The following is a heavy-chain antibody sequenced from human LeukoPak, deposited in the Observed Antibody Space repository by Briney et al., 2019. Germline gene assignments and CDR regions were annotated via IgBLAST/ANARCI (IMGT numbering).Heavy chain of an antibody. J-gene: IGHJ6*03. CDR3: ARVGIIPGRDYYYYMDV. CDR1: GYTFTSYG. Sequence: RASVKVSCKASGYTFTSYGISWVRQAPGQGLEWMGWISAYNGNTNYAQKLQGRVTMTTDTSTSTAYMELRSLRSDDTAVYYCARVGIIPGRDYYYYMDVWGKGTTVTVSS. V-gene: IGHV1-18*01. CDR2: ISAYNGNT. D-gene: IGHD1-14*01.